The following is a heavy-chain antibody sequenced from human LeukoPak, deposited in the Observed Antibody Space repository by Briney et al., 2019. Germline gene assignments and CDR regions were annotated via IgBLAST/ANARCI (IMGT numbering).Heavy chain of an antibody. D-gene: IGHD3-3*01. J-gene: IGHJ5*02. CDR3: ARTDSWSGYELHWFDP. Sequence: ASVKVSCKASGYTFTSYAMNWVRQAPGQGLEWMGWINTNTGNPTYAQGFTGRFVFSLDTSVSTAYLQISSLKAEDTAVYYCARTDSWSGYELHWFDPWGQGTLVTVSS. V-gene: IGHV7-4-1*02. CDR1: GYTFTSYA. CDR2: INTNTGNP.